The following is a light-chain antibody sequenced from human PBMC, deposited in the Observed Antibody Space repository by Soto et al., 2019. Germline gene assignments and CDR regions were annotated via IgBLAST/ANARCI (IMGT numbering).Light chain of an antibody. CDR3: QQYNSYPWT. J-gene: IGKJ1*01. CDR1: QSISSR. CDR2: DAS. Sequence: DIQMTQSPSTLSASVGDRVTITCRASQSISSRLAWYQQKPGKAPKFLIYDASSLESGVPSRFSGSGSGTEFTLTISSLQPDDFATYYCQQYNSYPWTFGQGTKVEI. V-gene: IGKV1-5*01.